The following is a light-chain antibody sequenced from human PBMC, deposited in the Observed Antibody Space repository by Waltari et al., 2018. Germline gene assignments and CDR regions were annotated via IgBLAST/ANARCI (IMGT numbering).Light chain of an antibody. Sequence: SYELTQPLSVSVAPGQTATITCGGNNIGGKSVHWYQQKPGQAPVLVIYRDNNRPSGILYRFSGSNSGNTATLTINGAQVGDEADYYCQVRDSNTAVFGGGTHLTVL. CDR1: NIGGKS. J-gene: IGLJ7*01. CDR3: QVRDSNTAV. CDR2: RDN. V-gene: IGLV3-9*01.